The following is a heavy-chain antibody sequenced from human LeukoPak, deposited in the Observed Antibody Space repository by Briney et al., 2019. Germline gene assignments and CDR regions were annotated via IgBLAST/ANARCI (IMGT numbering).Heavy chain of an antibody. CDR1: GGSISSYY. Sequence: SETLSLTCTVSGGSISSYYWSWIRQPPGKGLEWIGEITQSGSTNYNPSLKSRVSMSAVASKNQFSLKLSSTTAADTAVYYCARMARRYTNNWYRQYYFDYWGQGTLVTVSS. V-gene: IGHV4-34*01. CDR2: ITQSGST. CDR3: ARMARRYTNNWYRQYYFDY. D-gene: IGHD6-13*01. J-gene: IGHJ4*02.